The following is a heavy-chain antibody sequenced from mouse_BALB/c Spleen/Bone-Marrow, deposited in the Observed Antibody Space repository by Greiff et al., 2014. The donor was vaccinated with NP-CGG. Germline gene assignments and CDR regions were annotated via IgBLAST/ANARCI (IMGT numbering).Heavy chain of an antibody. CDR3: ARLTPDYAMDY. J-gene: IGHJ4*01. V-gene: IGHV5-6*01. D-gene: IGHD1-3*01. Sequence: VQLKESGGDLVKPGGSLKLSCAVSGFTFSNYGMSWVRQTPDKRLEWVATISSGGSYTYFPDSVKGRFTISRDNAKNTLYLQMNSLKSEDAAMYYCARLTPDYAMDYWGQGTSVTVSS. CDR1: GFTFSNYG. CDR2: ISSGGSYT.